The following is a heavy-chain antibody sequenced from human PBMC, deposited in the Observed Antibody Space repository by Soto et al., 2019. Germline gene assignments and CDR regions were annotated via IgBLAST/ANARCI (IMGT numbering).Heavy chain of an antibody. CDR1: GFTFSSCG. V-gene: IGHV3-30-3*01. CDR2: ISYDGSNK. J-gene: IGHJ4*02. Sequence: PGGSLRLSCAASGFTFSSCGMHWVRQAPGKGLEWVAVISYDGSNKYYADSVKGRFTISRDNSKNTLYLQMNSLRAEDTAVYYCAREGGNTIFGLPCLDYWGQGTLVTVSS. D-gene: IGHD3-3*01. CDR3: AREGGNTIFGLPCLDY.